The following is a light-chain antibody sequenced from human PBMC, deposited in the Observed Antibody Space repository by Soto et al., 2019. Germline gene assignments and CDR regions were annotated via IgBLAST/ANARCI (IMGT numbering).Light chain of an antibody. CDR3: SSSTSSSTPVV. CDR2: DVS. V-gene: IGLV2-14*01. J-gene: IGLJ2*01. Sequence: QSVLTQPASVSGSPGQSITISCTGTSSDVGGYNYVSWYQQHPGKAPKLMIYDVSNRPSGVSNRFSGSKSGNTASLTISGLQAEDEDDYYCSSSTSSSTPVVFGGGTKVTVL. CDR1: SSDVGGYNY.